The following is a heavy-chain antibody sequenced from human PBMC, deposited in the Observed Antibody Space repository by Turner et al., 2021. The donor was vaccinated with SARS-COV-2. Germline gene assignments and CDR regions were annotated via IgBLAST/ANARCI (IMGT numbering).Heavy chain of an antibody. CDR2: ISGTGVNT. J-gene: IGHJ3*02. CDR1: GFIFNNYA. V-gene: IGHV3-23*01. Sequence: EVQLLESGGGLVQPGGSLRLSCTASGFIFNNYAMSWVRQAPGKGLEWVAAISGTGVNTYYADSAKGRFTISRDNSKNTQYLQMNSLGAEDTALYYCTKDYYHSRGYADAFDMWGQGTAVIVSS. D-gene: IGHD3-22*01. CDR3: TKDYYHSRGYADAFDM.